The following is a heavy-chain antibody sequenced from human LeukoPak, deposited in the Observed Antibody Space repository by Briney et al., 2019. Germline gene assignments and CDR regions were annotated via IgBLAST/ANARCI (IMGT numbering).Heavy chain of an antibody. Sequence: SETLSLTCAVYGGSFSGYYWSWIRQPPGKGLEWIGEINHSGSTNYNPSLKSRVTISVDTSKNQFSLKLGSVTAADTAVYYCARTIRITMVRGGPYYFDYWGQGTLVTVSS. CDR1: GGSFSGYY. J-gene: IGHJ4*02. CDR2: INHSGST. CDR3: ARTIRITMVRGGPYYFDY. D-gene: IGHD3-10*01. V-gene: IGHV4-34*01.